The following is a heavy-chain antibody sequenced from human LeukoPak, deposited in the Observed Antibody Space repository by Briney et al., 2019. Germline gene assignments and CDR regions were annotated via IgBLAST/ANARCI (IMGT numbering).Heavy chain of an antibody. V-gene: IGHV1-24*01. CDR3: ATGVMATIGGANWFDP. CDR2: FDPEDGET. D-gene: IGHD5-12*01. Sequence: ASVKVSCKVSGYTLTELSMHWVRQAPGKGLEWMGGFDPEDGETIYAQKFQGRVTMTEDTSTDTAYMELSSLRSEDTAVYYCATGVMATIGGANWFDPWGQGTLVTVSS. CDR1: GYTLTELS. J-gene: IGHJ5*02.